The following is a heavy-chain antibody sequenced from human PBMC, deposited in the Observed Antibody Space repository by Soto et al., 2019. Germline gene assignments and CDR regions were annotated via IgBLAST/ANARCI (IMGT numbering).Heavy chain of an antibody. CDR1: GATFSSFA. CDR3: ARDKDREQLGGNYYYALDV. V-gene: IGHV1-69*05. D-gene: IGHD1-1*01. J-gene: IGHJ6*02. CDR2: IIPIFRTP. Sequence: QVHLVQSGAEVKKPGSSVKVSCKASGATFSSFAISWVRQAPGQGLEWMGGIIPIFRTPKYGQKFQGRVTNTPDEPTSTAHMELRSLRSEDTAVYYWARDKDREQLGGNYYYALDVWGQGTTVIVSS.